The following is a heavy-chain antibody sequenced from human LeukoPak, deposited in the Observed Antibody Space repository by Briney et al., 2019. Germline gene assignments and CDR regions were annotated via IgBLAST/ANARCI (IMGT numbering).Heavy chain of an antibody. J-gene: IGHJ4*02. CDR2: IRNKANSYTT. D-gene: IGHD1-26*01. CDR3: TRLVGAND. CDR1: GFTFSDHA. Sequence: GGSLRLSCAASGFTFSDHAMDCVRQAPGKGLEWVGRIRNKANSYTTEYAASVQGRFTVSRDDSKNSLYLQMNSMKTEDTAVYYCTRLVGANDWGQGTLVTVSS. V-gene: IGHV3-72*01.